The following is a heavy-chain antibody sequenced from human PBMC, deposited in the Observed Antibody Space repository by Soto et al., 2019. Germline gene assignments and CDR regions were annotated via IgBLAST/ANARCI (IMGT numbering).Heavy chain of an antibody. CDR2: ISHSGNT. Sequence: ETLSLTCAVSGGSISSGNWWSWVRQSPRKGLEWIGEISHSGNTNHNPSLKSRVTISIDKSKNQFSLKLTSVTAADTAVYYCASHRGNTYGPYDYWGQGTLVTVSS. V-gene: IGHV4-4*02. D-gene: IGHD5-18*01. CDR3: ASHRGNTYGPYDY. CDR1: GGSISSGNW. J-gene: IGHJ4*02.